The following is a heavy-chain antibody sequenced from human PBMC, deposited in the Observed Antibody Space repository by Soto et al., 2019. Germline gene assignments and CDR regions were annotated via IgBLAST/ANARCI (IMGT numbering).Heavy chain of an antibody. V-gene: IGHV1-69*06. J-gene: IGHJ4*02. Sequence: QVQLVQSGAEVKKPGSSVKVSCKASGGTFSSYAISWVRQAPGQGLEWMGGIIPIFGTANYAQKFQGRVTITADKTPSIAYGELSSLRSEDTAVYYWARLGGRGSHGDDYWGQGTLVTVSS. CDR1: GGTFSSYA. CDR3: ARLGGRGSHGDDY. CDR2: IIPIFGTA. D-gene: IGHD1-26*01.